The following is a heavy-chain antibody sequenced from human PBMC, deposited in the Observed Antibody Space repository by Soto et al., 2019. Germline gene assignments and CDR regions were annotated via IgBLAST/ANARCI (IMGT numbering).Heavy chain of an antibody. CDR3: AKVWRDTYGMDV. Sequence: QVQLVESGGGVVQPGRSLRLSCAASGFTFSSYGMHWVRQAPGKGLEWVAVISYDGSNKYYADSVKGRFTISRDTSKNTLYLQMTSLRAEDTAVYYCAKVWRDTYGMDVWGQGTTVTVS. V-gene: IGHV3-30*18. J-gene: IGHJ6*02. CDR1: GFTFSSYG. D-gene: IGHD2-21*01. CDR2: ISYDGSNK.